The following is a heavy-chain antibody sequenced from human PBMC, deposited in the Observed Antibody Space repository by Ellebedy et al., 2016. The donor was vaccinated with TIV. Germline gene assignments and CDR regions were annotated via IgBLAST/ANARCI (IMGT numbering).Heavy chain of an antibody. Sequence: AASVKVSCKASGYRFINYGISWLRQAPGQGLEWMGWISPKNGNTDIAPKVRDRITMTIDTSTTTAYMELRSLSSDDTAVYYCARDWGSKEVPTIADSWGQGTLVTVTS. D-gene: IGHD5-24*01. CDR1: GYRFINYG. CDR3: ARDWGSKEVPTIADS. CDR2: ISPKNGNT. V-gene: IGHV1-18*01. J-gene: IGHJ4*02.